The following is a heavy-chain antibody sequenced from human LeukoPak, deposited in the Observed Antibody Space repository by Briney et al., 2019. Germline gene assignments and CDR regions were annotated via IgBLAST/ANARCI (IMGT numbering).Heavy chain of an antibody. CDR2: IRYDGSNK. CDR3: TKAAGDHFDY. D-gene: IGHD3-10*01. CDR1: GFTFSGYG. J-gene: IGHJ4*02. V-gene: IGHV3-30*02. Sequence: GGSLRLSCAASGFTFSGYGMHWVRQAPGKGLEWVAFIRYDGSNKYYADSAKGRFTISRDNSKNTLYLQMNSLRGEDTAVYYCTKAAGDHFDYWGQGTLVTVSS.